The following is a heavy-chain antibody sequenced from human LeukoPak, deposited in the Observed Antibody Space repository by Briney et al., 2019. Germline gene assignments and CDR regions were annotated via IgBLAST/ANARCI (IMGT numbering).Heavy chain of an antibody. J-gene: IGHJ5*02. CDR1: GGSFSGYY. D-gene: IGHD2-15*01. V-gene: IGHV4-34*01. Sequence: SETLSLTCAVYGGSFSGYYWSWIRQPPGKGLEWLGEINHSGSTNYNPSLKSRVTISVDASKNLFALKLSSETAADTAVYYCARDRYCSGGSCYLGWFDPWGQGTLVTVSS. CDR3: ARDRYCSGGSCYLGWFDP. CDR2: INHSGST.